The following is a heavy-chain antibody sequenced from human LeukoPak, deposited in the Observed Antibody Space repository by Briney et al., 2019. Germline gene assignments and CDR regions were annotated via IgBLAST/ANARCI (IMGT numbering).Heavy chain of an antibody. V-gene: IGHV3-74*01. Sequence: GGSLRLSCAASGFPLSTSWMHWVRQVPGRGLVWVSRISTDGSTISYADSVKGRFTISRDNAKNTLYLQMDSLRAEDTAVYYCARDSPQNYDYVWVPYRLPSYWGQGTLVTVSS. CDR3: ARDSPQNYDYVWVPYRLPSY. J-gene: IGHJ4*02. D-gene: IGHD3-16*02. CDR1: GFPLSTSW. CDR2: ISTDGSTI.